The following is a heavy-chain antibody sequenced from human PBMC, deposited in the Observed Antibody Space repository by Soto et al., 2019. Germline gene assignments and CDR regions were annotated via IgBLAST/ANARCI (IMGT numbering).Heavy chain of an antibody. J-gene: IGHJ3*02. V-gene: IGHV1-18*01. Sequence: ASVKVSCKASGYTFTSYGMSWVRQAPGQGLEWMGWISAYNGNTNYAQKLQGRVTMTTDTSTSTAYMELRSLRSDDTAVYYCARDFGSGWLDAFDIWGQGTMVTVSS. CDR1: GYTFTSYG. CDR2: ISAYNGNT. D-gene: IGHD6-19*01. CDR3: ARDFGSGWLDAFDI.